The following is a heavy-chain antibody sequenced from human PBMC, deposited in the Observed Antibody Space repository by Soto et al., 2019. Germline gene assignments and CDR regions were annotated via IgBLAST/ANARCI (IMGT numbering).Heavy chain of an antibody. J-gene: IGHJ6*02. CDR1: GDSVSSNSAA. D-gene: IGHD2-2*01. Sequence: SQTLSLTCAISGDSVSSNSAAWNWIRQSPSRGLEWLGRTYYRSKWYNDYAVSVKSRITINPDTSKNQFSLQLNSVTPEDTAVYYCAREGEGYCSSTSCYDYYYYGMDVWGQGTTVTVSS. CDR2: TYYRSKWYN. CDR3: AREGEGYCSSTSCYDYYYYGMDV. V-gene: IGHV6-1*01.